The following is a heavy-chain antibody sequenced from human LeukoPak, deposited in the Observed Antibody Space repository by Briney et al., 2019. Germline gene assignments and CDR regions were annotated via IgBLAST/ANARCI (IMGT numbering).Heavy chain of an antibody. Sequence: GRSLQISCLGSGSPFTIYWIGWARPVPGKGLEWMGMIYPVDSDTRYSPSFQGQVTLSAYKSIRTHSLQWSSLNAPDTAIYSCARLKQQLDAFDYWGQGTLVTVSS. D-gene: IGHD6-13*01. CDR2: IYPVDSDT. J-gene: IGHJ4*02. CDR3: ARLKQQLDAFDY. V-gene: IGHV5-51*01. CDR1: GSPFTIYW.